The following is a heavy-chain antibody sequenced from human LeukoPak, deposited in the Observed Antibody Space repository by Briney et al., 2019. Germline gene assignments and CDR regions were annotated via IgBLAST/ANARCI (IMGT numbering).Heavy chain of an antibody. Sequence: ASVKVSCKASGYTFTDYGLSWVRLAPGQGLEWMGWISVYNGNTIYAQKFQGRLTVTTDTSTSTAYMELRSLRSDDTAVYYCARAGDYYYYYMDVWGKGTTVTVSS. CDR2: ISVYNGNT. CDR1: GYTFTDYG. CDR3: ARAGDYYYYYMDV. D-gene: IGHD3-10*01. V-gene: IGHV1-18*01. J-gene: IGHJ6*03.